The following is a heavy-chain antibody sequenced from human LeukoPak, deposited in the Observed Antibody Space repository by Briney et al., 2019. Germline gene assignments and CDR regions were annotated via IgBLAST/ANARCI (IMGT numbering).Heavy chain of an antibody. CDR1: GFTFSNAW. CDR2: IKRKGDDGTI. V-gene: IGHV3-15*01. D-gene: IGHD3/OR15-3a*01. CDR3: TAGTGRSDFDY. J-gene: IGHJ4*02. Sequence: PGGSPRLSCAPSGFTFSNAWMSWVRQAAGRGREWVGRIKRKGDDGTIDYAAPVKGRLSISRDDSKNTLYLQMNSLKSEDTAVYYCTAGTGRSDFDYWGQGTLVTVSS.